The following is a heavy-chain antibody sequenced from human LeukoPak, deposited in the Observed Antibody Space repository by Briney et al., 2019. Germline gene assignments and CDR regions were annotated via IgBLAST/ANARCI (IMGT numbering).Heavy chain of an antibody. CDR1: GYTFTSYA. J-gene: IGHJ6*02. CDR3: ARELYDILTAVYYYYGMDV. V-gene: IGHV1-3*01. Sequence: ASEKVSCKASGYTFTSYAMHWVRQAPGQRLEWMGWINAGNGNTKYSQKFQGRVTITRDTSASTAYMELSSLRSEDTAVYYRARELYDILTAVYYYYGMDVWGQGTTVTVSS. D-gene: IGHD3-9*01. CDR2: INAGNGNT.